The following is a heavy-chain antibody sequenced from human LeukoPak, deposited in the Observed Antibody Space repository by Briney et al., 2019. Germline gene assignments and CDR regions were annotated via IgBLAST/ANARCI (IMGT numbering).Heavy chain of an antibody. CDR2: IYPGDSDT. Sequence: GESLKISCKGSGYSFTSYWIGWVRQMPGKGLEWMGIIYPGDSDTRYSPSFQGQVTISADKSLSTAYLQWSSLKASDTAMYYCARLGQRYYDFWSGYYPEDYYYYGMDVWGQGTTVTVSS. CDR3: ARLGQRYYDFWSGYYPEDYYYYGMDV. CDR1: GYSFTSYW. V-gene: IGHV5-51*01. J-gene: IGHJ6*02. D-gene: IGHD3-3*01.